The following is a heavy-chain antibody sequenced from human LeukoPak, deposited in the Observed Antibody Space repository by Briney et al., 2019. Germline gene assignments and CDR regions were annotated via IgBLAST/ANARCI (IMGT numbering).Heavy chain of an antibody. V-gene: IGHV4-38-2*02. CDR1: GYSISSGYY. D-gene: IGHD3-10*01. J-gene: IGHJ4*02. CDR2: IYHSGST. Sequence: PSETLSLTCTVSGYSISSGYYWGWIRQPPGKGLEWIGSIYHSGSTYYNPSLKSRVTISVDTSKNQFSLKLSSVTAADTAVYYCARALNKRFGDKYYFDYWGQGTLVTVSS. CDR3: ARALNKRFGDKYYFDY.